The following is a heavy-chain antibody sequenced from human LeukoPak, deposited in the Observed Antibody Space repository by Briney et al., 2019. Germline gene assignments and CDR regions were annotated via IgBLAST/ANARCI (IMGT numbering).Heavy chain of an antibody. V-gene: IGHV1-18*01. CDR3: ARQSTRLFNTGSYYPPPAYDY. Sequence: ASVKVSCKASGYTFNTYNINWVRQAPGQGLEWMGWISTYNDNTNYAQKFQGRVTMTTDTSTSTAYMELWSLRSDDTAVYYCARQSTRLFNTGSYYPPPAYDYWGQGTLVIVSS. D-gene: IGHD1-26*01. CDR1: GYTFNTYN. J-gene: IGHJ4*02. CDR2: ISTYNDNT.